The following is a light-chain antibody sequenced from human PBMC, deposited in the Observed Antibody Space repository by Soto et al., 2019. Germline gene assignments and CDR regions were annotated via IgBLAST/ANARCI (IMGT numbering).Light chain of an antibody. CDR2: DAS. V-gene: IGKV3-11*01. Sequence: EIVVTLSPATLSLSPGERATLSCRTSQSVSKYFAWYQQKPGRAPRLLIYDASSRATGIPARFIGSGSGTDFTLTISSLEPEDFAIYYCQQRSNWPITFGQGTRLEI. CDR1: QSVSKY. CDR3: QQRSNWPIT. J-gene: IGKJ5*01.